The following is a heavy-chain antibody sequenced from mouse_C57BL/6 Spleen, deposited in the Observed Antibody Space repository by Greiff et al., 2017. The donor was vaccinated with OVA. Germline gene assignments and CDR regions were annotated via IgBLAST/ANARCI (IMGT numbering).Heavy chain of an antibody. J-gene: IGHJ2*01. CDR1: GYAFSSSW. D-gene: IGHD1-1*01. CDR3: ARSRDYGSSPYFDY. CDR2: IYPGDGDT. Sequence: QVQLKEPGPELVKPGASVKISCKASGYAFSSSWMNWVKQRPGKGLEWIGRIYPGDGDTNYNGKFKGKATLTVDKSSSTAYMQLSSLTSEDSAVYYCARSRDYGSSPYFDYWGQGTTLTVSS. V-gene: IGHV1-82*01.